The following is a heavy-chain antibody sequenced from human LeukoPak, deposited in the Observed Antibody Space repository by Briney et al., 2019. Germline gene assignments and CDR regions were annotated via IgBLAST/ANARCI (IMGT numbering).Heavy chain of an antibody. V-gene: IGHV1-8*02. CDR3: ATPRPAAIHWEFDY. CDR1: GYTFTSYD. CDR2: MNPNSGNT. D-gene: IGHD2-2*02. J-gene: IGHJ4*02. Sequence: ASVKVSCKASGYTFTSYDINWVRQATGQGLEWMGWMNPNSGNTGYAQKFQGRVTMTEDTSTDTAYMELSSLRSEDTAVYYCATPRPAAIHWEFDYWGQGTLVTVSS.